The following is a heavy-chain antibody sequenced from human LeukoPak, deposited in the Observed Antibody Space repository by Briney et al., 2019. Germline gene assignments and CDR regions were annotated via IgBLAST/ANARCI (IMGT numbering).Heavy chain of an antibody. J-gene: IGHJ4*02. D-gene: IGHD3-22*01. V-gene: IGHV4-38-2*01. CDR3: ARLLQYYYDTSGYYGFDY. CDR1: GYSISSAYY. Sequence: SETLSLTXAVSGYSISSAYYWGWIRQPPGKGLEWIGTISHSGSTYYNPSLKSRVTISVDTSKNQFSLKLSSVTAADTAVYYCARLLQYYYDTSGYYGFDYWGQGTLVTVSS. CDR2: ISHSGST.